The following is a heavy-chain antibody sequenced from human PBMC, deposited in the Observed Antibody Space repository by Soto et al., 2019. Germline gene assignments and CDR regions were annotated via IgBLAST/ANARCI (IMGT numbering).Heavy chain of an antibody. CDR1: GYTLTELS. J-gene: IGHJ5*02. CDR2: FDPEDGET. Sequence: ASVKVSCKVSGYTLTELSMHWVRQAPGKGLEWMGGFDPEDGETIYAQKFQGRVTMTEDTSTDTAYMELSSLRSEDTAVYYCATVQRECAWQVLPPGWFDPWGQGTLVTVSS. V-gene: IGHV1-24*01. D-gene: IGHD3-10*01. CDR3: ATVQRECAWQVLPPGWFDP.